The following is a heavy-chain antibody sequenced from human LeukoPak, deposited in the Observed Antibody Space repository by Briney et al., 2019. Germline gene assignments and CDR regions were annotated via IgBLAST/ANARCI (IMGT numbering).Heavy chain of an antibody. CDR2: MYYSGST. V-gene: IGHV4-39*07. D-gene: IGHD3-10*01. Sequence: PSETLSLTCTVSGGSISSSSYYWGWIRQPPGKGLEWIGSMYYSGSTYYNPSLKSRVTISVDTSKNQFSLKLSSVTAADTAVYYCARGGHVLLWFGELFHWGQGTLVTVSS. CDR1: GGSISSSSYY. J-gene: IGHJ4*02. CDR3: ARGGHVLLWFGELFH.